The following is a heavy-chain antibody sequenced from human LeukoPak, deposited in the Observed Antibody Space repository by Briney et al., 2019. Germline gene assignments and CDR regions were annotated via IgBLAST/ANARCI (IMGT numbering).Heavy chain of an antibody. Sequence: PGGSLRLSCAASGFTFSSYSMNWVRQAPGKGLEWVSSISSSSSYIYYADSVKGRFTISRDNAKNSLYLQMNSLRAEDTAVYYCARDSPFRGWTGSDFDYWGQGTLVTVSS. J-gene: IGHJ4*02. CDR1: GFTFSSYS. CDR3: ARDSPFRGWTGSDFDY. V-gene: IGHV3-21*01. D-gene: IGHD3/OR15-3a*01. CDR2: ISSSSSYI.